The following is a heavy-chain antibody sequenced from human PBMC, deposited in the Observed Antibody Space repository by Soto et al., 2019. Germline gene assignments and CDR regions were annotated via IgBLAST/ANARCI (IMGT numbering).Heavy chain of an antibody. V-gene: IGHV1-18*01. CDR1: GYTFTSYG. Sequence: ASVKVSCKASGYTFTSYGISWGRQAPGQGLEWMGWISAYNGNTNYAQKLQGRVTMTTDTSTSTAYMELRSLRSDDTAVYYCARGASPPPYYYYYYMDVWGKGTTVTVSS. CDR2: ISAYNGNT. J-gene: IGHJ6*03. CDR3: ARGASPPPYYYYYYMDV.